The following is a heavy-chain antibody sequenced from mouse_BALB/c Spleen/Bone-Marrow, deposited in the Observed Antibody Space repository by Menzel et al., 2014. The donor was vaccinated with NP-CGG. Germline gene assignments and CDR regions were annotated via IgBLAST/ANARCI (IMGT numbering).Heavy chain of an antibody. D-gene: IGHD2-4*01. CDR2: ISGGGSYT. CDR1: GFTFSNYG. Sequence: EMKVEESGGGLVKSGGSLKLSCAASGFTFSNYGMSWVRQTPEKRLEWVATISGGGSYTFYSDSVKGRFTISRDNAKNNLYLQLSSLRSEDTALYYCARHAYYDQTEVSFVYWGQGTLVTVSA. V-gene: IGHV5-9-2*01. J-gene: IGHJ3*01. CDR3: ARHAYYDQTEVSFVY.